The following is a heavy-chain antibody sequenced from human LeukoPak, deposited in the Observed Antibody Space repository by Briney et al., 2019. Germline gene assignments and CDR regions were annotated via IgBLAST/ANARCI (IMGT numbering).Heavy chain of an antibody. CDR2: ISGSGDIT. J-gene: IGHJ4*02. V-gene: IGHV3-23*01. CDR3: AKRAGYYFDY. CDR1: GFTFSSYA. Sequence: GGSLRLSCAASGFTFSSYAMSWVRQAPGKGLEWVSVISGSGDITYYADSVKGRFTIPRDNSKNTLYLQMNSLRAEDTAVYYCAKRAGYYFDYWGQGTLVTVSS. D-gene: IGHD4/OR15-4a*01.